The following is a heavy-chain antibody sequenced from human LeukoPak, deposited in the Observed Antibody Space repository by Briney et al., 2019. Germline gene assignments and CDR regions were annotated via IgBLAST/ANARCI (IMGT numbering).Heavy chain of an antibody. D-gene: IGHD3-16*01. CDR2: INPNSGGT. CDR3: ARDWAVDF. CDR1: GYSFTSYY. Sequence: GASVKVSCKASGYSFTSYYMHWVRQAPGQGLEWMGWINPNSGGTKYAQKFQGRVTMTRDTSISTAYLELSRMTSDDTAMYYCARDWAVDFWGQGTLVTVSS. J-gene: IGHJ4*02. V-gene: IGHV1-2*02.